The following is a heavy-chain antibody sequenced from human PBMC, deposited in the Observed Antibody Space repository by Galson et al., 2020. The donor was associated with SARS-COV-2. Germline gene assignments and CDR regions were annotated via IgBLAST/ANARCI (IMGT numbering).Heavy chain of an antibody. CDR2: IYYSGST. CDR3: ARDLRGCSGGSCYFLDYYYGMDV. J-gene: IGHJ6*02. CDR1: GGSISSGYYY. D-gene: IGHD2-15*01. Sequence: SETLSLTCTVSGGSISSGYYYWSWIRQPPGKGLEWFGYIYYSGSTYYNPSLKSRVTISVDTSKNQFSLKLSSVTAADTAVYYCARDLRGCSGGSCYFLDYYYGMDVWGQGTTVTVSS. V-gene: IGHV4-30-4*01.